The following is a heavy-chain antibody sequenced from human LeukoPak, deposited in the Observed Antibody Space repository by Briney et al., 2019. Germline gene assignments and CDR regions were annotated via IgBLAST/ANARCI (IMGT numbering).Heavy chain of an antibody. CDR2: MNPNSGNT. D-gene: IGHD2-21*02. J-gene: IGHJ4*02. V-gene: IGHV1-8*01. Sequence: ASAKVSCKASGYTFTSYDINWVRQATGQGLEWMGWMNPNSGNTGYAQKFQGRVTMTRNTSISTAYMELSSLRSEDTAVYYCASIRSVRGGDDQIDYWGQGTLVTVSS. CDR3: ASIRSVRGGDDQIDY. CDR1: GYTFTSYD.